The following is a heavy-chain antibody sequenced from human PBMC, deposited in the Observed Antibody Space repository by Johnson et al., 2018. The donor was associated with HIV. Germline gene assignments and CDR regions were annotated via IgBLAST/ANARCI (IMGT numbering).Heavy chain of an antibody. J-gene: IGHJ3*02. V-gene: IGHV3-9*01. CDR2: ISWNSGSI. CDR3: ARDWTPAYSGIYYDALDI. Sequence: VQLVESGGGLVQPGRSLRLSCAASGFSFDDYAMHWVRQAPGKGLEWVSGISWNSGSIGYADSVKGRFTISRDNAENSLYLQMNGLGAEDTAVYYCARDWTPAYSGIYYDALDIWGQGTMVTVSS. D-gene: IGHD1-26*01. CDR1: GFSFDDYA.